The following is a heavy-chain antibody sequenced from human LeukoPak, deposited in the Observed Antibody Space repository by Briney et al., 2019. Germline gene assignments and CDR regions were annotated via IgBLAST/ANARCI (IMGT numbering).Heavy chain of an antibody. Sequence: SETLSLTCSVSGGSISSRSYYWGWIRQPPGKGLEWIGSIYYSGSTYYNPSLKSRVTISVDTSKNQFSLKLSSVTAADTAVYYCARPPRNYYGSGSFDYWGQGTLVTVSS. D-gene: IGHD3-10*01. CDR2: IYYSGST. V-gene: IGHV4-39*07. CDR1: GGSISSRSYY. CDR3: ARPPRNYYGSGSFDY. J-gene: IGHJ4*02.